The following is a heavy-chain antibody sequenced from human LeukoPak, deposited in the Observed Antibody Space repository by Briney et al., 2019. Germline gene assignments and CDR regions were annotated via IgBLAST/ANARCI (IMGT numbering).Heavy chain of an antibody. CDR1: GFTFSSYA. CDR3: AKVNHYSNDYFDY. D-gene: IGHD4-11*01. J-gene: IGHJ4*02. CDR2: ISGSGGST. V-gene: IGHV3-23*01. Sequence: GGSLRLSCAASGFTFSSYAMSWVRQAPGKGLEWVSAISGSGGSTYYAGSVKGRFTISRDNSKNTLYLQTNSLRAEDTAVYYCAKVNHYSNDYFDYWGQGTLVTVSS.